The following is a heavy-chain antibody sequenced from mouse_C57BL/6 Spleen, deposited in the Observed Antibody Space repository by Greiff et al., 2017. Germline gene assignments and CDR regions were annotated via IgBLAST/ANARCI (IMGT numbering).Heavy chain of an antibody. CDR3: ARGGLGDYAMDY. J-gene: IGHJ4*01. Sequence: QVQLQQPGAELVRPGSSVKLSCKASGYTFTSYWMDWVKQRPGQGLEWIGNIYPSDSETHYNQKFKDKATLTVDKSSSTAYMQLSSLTSEDSAVYYCARGGLGDYAMDYWGQGTSVTVSS. V-gene: IGHV1-61*01. CDR1: GYTFTSYW. CDR2: IYPSDSET.